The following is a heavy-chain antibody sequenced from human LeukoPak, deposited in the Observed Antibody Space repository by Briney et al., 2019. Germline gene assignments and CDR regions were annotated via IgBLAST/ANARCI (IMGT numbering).Heavy chain of an antibody. D-gene: IGHD6-19*01. J-gene: IGHJ4*02. CDR3: ARVAYSSGFGYDY. V-gene: IGHV3-21*01. CDR2: ISSSSSYI. CDR1: GFTFSSYS. Sequence: GGSLRLSCAASGFTFSSYSMNWVRQAPGKGLEWVSSISSSSSYIYYADSVKGRFTISRDNAKNSLYLQMNSLRAEDTAVYYCARVAYSSGFGYDYWGQGTLVTVSS.